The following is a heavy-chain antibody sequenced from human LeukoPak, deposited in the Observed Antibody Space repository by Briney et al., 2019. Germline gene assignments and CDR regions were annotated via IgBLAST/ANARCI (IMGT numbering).Heavy chain of an antibody. CDR2: IYYSGST. CDR1: GGSISSGGYC. CDR3: ARDMTDWWFDP. Sequence: EPSETLSLTCTVSGGSISSGGYCWSWIRQHAGKGLEWIGYIYYSGSTHYNPSLKSRVTISVDTSKNQFSLKLSSVTAADTAVYYCARDMTDWWFDPWGQGTLVTVSS. J-gene: IGHJ5*02. V-gene: IGHV4-31*03. D-gene: IGHD3-9*01.